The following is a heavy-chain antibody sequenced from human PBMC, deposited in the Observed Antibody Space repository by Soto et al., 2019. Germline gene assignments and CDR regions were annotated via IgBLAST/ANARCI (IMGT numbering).Heavy chain of an antibody. D-gene: IGHD3-22*01. Sequence: GGSLRLSCAASGFTFSSYAVSWVRQAPGKGPEWISSISGSGSAIYYADSVKGRFTISRDNSKNTLYLQMSSLRAEDTAVYYCAKVFYYYDSSGYYYFDYWGQGTLVTVSS. CDR2: ISGSGSAI. V-gene: IGHV3-23*01. CDR3: AKVFYYYDSSGYYYFDY. CDR1: GFTFSSYA. J-gene: IGHJ4*02.